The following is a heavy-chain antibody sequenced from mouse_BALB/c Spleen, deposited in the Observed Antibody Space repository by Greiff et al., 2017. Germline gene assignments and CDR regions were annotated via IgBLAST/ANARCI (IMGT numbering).Heavy chain of an antibody. CDR1: GFTFSSYG. D-gene: IGHD2-4*01. J-gene: IGHJ3*01. Sequence: EVMLVESGGDLVKPGGSLKLSCAASGFTFSSYGMSWVRQTPDKRLEWVATISSGGSYTYYPDSVKGRFTISRDNAKNTLYLQMSSLKSEDTAMYYCARGDDYGRFAYWGQGTLVTVSA. CDR3: ARGDDYGRFAY. CDR2: ISSGGSYT. V-gene: IGHV5-6*01.